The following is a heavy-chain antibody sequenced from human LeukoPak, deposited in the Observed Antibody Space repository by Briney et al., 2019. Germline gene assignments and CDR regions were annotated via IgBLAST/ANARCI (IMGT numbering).Heavy chain of an antibody. CDR1: GGTFSSYA. Sequence: ASVKVSCKASGGTFSSYAISWVRQAPGQGLEWMGRIIPILGIANYAQKFQGRVTITADKSTSTAYMELSSLRSEDTAVYYCARGGYSYASKFDYWGQGTLATVSS. CDR2: IIPILGIA. D-gene: IGHD5-18*01. V-gene: IGHV1-69*04. CDR3: ARGGYSYASKFDY. J-gene: IGHJ4*02.